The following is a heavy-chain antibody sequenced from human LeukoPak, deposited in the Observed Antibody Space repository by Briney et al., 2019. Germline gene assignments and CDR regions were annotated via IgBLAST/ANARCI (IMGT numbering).Heavy chain of an antibody. J-gene: IGHJ6*02. CDR3: ARDRIEYSSSSYYYYGMDV. V-gene: IGHV4-59*12. D-gene: IGHD6-6*01. Sequence: SETLSLTCTVSGGSISNYYWSWIRQPPEKGLEWIGYIYYSGSTNYNPSLKSRLTISVDTSKNQFSLKLNSVTAADTAVYYCARDRIEYSSSSYYYYGMDVWGQGTTVTVSS. CDR2: IYYSGST. CDR1: GGSISNYY.